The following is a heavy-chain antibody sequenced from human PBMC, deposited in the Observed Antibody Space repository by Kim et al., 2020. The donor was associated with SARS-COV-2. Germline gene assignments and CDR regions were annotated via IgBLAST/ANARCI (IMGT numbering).Heavy chain of an antibody. CDR3: AMDTGRGAFDI. V-gene: IGHV3-13*01. D-gene: IGHD5-18*01. CDR1: GFTFSSYD. CDR2: IGTAGDT. J-gene: IGHJ3*02. Sequence: GGSLRLSCAASGFTFSSYDMHWVRQATGKGLEWVSAIGTAGDTYYPGSVKGRFTISRENAKNSLYLQMNSLRAGDTAVYYCAMDTGRGAFDIWGQGTMVTVSS.